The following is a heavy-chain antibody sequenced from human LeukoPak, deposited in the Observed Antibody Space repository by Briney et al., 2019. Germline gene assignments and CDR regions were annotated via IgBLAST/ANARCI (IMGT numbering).Heavy chain of an antibody. CDR2: IYHTGNT. CDR3: ARVDYSDSSTYPGNWYFDL. J-gene: IGHJ2*01. Sequence: SETLSLTCAVSGYSISSAYYWGCIRQPPGKGLEWIGSIYHTGNTYYRPSLKSRITMSVDTSKNQFSLKLRSVTAADTAVYYCARVDYSDSSTYPGNWYFDLWGRGTLVTVSS. V-gene: IGHV4-38-2*01. D-gene: IGHD3-22*01. CDR1: GYSISSAYY.